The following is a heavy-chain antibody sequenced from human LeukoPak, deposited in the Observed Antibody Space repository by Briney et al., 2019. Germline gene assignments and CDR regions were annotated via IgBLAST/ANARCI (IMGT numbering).Heavy chain of an antibody. CDR3: AKDLGGQYGLDYFDY. J-gene: IGHJ4*02. V-gene: IGHV3-23*01. CDR1: GFTFSSYA. D-gene: IGHD3-16*01. Sequence: GGSLGLSCAASGFTFSSYAMSWVRQAPGKGLEWVSGISGSGGSTYYADSVKGRFTISRDNSKNTLYLQMNSLRAEDTAVYYCAKDLGGQYGLDYFDYWGQGTLVTVSS. CDR2: ISGSGGST.